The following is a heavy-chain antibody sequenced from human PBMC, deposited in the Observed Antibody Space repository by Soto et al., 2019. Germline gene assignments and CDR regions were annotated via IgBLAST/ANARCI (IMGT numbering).Heavy chain of an antibody. V-gene: IGHV1-69*13. D-gene: IGHD5-18*01. CDR1: GGTFSSYA. CDR3: ARGRYSYGLFDY. CDR2: IIPIFGTA. Sequence: SVKVSCKASGGTFSSYAISWVRQAPGQGLEWMGGIIPIFGTANYAQKFQGRVTITADESTSTAYMELSSLRSEDTAVYYCARGRYSYGLFDYWGQGTLVTVSS. J-gene: IGHJ4*02.